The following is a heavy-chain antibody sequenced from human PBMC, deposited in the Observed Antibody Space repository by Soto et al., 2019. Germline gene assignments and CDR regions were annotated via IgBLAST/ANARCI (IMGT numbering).Heavy chain of an antibody. CDR3: ARGATWYEH. D-gene: IGHD1-20*01. CDR1: GYRFNLYY. Sequence: QVHLVQSGAEVRKPGASVKVSCRASGYRFNLYYMHWVRQAPGDGLEWMEWIDPNIGVTHYAQRFQGRVTMTRDTSISTVYMELSSLTSDDTAIYYCARGATWYEHWGQGTLVSV. CDR2: IDPNIGVT. V-gene: IGHV1-2*02. J-gene: IGHJ4*02.